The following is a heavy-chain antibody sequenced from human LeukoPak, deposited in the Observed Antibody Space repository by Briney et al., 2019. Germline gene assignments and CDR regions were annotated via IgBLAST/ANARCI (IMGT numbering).Heavy chain of an antibody. CDR2: IQRDGSSP. CDR1: GFAYSGSS. V-gene: IGHV3-74*01. CDR3: SRGHYGPDY. Sequence: GGSLRLSCTASGFAYSGSSMHWVRQAPGKGLEWVSGIQRDGSSPTYADSVRGRFTISRDNAKGSVYLQVNILRAEDTAVYYCSRGHYGPDYWGQGTLVTVSS. J-gene: IGHJ4*02. D-gene: IGHD3-16*01.